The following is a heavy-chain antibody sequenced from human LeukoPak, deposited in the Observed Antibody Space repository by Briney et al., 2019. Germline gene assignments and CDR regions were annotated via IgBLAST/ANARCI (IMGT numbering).Heavy chain of an antibody. CDR2: ISSSGGTT. Sequence: GGSLRLSCAASGFAFSSYAMHWVRQAPGKGLEYVSTISSSGGTTYYANSVKGRFTISRDTSKNTLYLQMGSLRAEDVAVYYCARDEPGGGDSPQPYYYYGMDVWGQGTTVTVSS. J-gene: IGHJ6*02. CDR3: ARDEPGGGDSPQPYYYYGMDV. V-gene: IGHV3-64*01. CDR1: GFAFSSYA. D-gene: IGHD4-23*01.